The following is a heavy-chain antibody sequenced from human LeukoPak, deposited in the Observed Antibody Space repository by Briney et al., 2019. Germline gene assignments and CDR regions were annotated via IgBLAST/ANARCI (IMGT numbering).Heavy chain of an antibody. Sequence: PGGSLRLSCAASGFTFDDYAMHWVRQAPGKGLEWVSGISWNSGNIGYADSVKGRFTISRDNAKNSLYLQMNSLRAEDTALYYCAKGYSSSWYLFDYWGQGTLVTVSS. V-gene: IGHV3-9*01. CDR2: ISWNSGNI. CDR1: GFTFDDYA. D-gene: IGHD6-13*01. J-gene: IGHJ4*02. CDR3: AKGYSSSWYLFDY.